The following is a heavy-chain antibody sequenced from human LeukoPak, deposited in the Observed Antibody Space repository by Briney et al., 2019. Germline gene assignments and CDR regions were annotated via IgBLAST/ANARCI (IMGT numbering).Heavy chain of an antibody. CDR3: ARGKSNSWYGYAFDL. Sequence: PSETLSLTCAAYGGSFSGYYWSWIRQPPGKGLEWIGEINHTGYTNYNPSLKSRVTMPLDTSKNQFSLKLSSVTAADTAVYYCARGKSNSWYGYAFDLWGQGTMVTVSS. CDR2: INHTGYT. D-gene: IGHD6-13*01. J-gene: IGHJ3*01. V-gene: IGHV4-34*01. CDR1: GGSFSGYY.